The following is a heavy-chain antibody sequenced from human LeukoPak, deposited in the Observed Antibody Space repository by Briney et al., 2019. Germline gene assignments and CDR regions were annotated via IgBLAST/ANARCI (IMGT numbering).Heavy chain of an antibody. Sequence: SETLSLTCTVSGYSISSGYYWGWIRQPPGEGLEWIGIIYHSGSTNYNPSLKSRVTMSVDTSKNQFSLKLSSVTAADTAVYYCARTTEGYAGGPGYSYYYYMDVWGKGTTVTISS. CDR3: ARTTEGYAGGPGYSYYYYMDV. CDR2: IYHSGST. J-gene: IGHJ6*03. D-gene: IGHD5-12*01. CDR1: GYSISSGYY. V-gene: IGHV4-38-2*02.